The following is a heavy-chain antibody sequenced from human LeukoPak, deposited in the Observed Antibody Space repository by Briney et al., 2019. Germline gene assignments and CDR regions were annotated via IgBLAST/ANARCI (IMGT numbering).Heavy chain of an antibody. CDR2: ISGSGGST. V-gene: IGHV3-23*01. CDR1: GFTFSSYG. J-gene: IGHJ4*02. CDR3: ARGPMVQPDY. Sequence: GSLRLSFAASGFTFSSYGMSWVRQAPGKGLEWVSAISGSGGSTYYADSVKRRFTISRDNSKNTLYLQMNNLRADDTAVYYCARGPMVQPDYWGQGTLVTVSS. D-gene: IGHD1-1*01.